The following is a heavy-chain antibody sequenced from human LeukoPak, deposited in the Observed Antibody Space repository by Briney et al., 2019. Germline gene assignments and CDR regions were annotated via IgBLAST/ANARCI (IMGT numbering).Heavy chain of an antibody. J-gene: IGHJ3*02. CDR1: GYTFTSYG. V-gene: IGHV1-18*01. CDR3: ARDLDPYDSRSGAFDI. CDR2: ISAYNGNT. Sequence: ASVKVSCKASGYTFTSYGISWVRQAPGQGLEWMGWISAYNGNTNYAQKLQGRVTMTTDISTSTAYMELRSLRSDDTAVYYCARDLDPYDSRSGAFDIWGQGTMVTVSS. D-gene: IGHD3-22*01.